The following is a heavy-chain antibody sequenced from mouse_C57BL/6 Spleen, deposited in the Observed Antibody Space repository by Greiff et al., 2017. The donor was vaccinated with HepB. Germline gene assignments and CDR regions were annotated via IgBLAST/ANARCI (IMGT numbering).Heavy chain of an antibody. V-gene: IGHV1-64*01. CDR2: IHPNSGST. CDR3: ASGGYGYDGDAMDY. CDR1: GYTFTSYW. D-gene: IGHD2-14*01. J-gene: IGHJ4*01. Sequence: QVQLQQPGAELVKPGASVQLSCKASGYTFTSYWMHWVKQRPGHGLEWIGMIHPNSGSTNYTEKFKCKATLTVDKSSSTAYMQLSSLTSEDAAVYYCASGGYGYDGDAMDYWGQGTSVTVSS.